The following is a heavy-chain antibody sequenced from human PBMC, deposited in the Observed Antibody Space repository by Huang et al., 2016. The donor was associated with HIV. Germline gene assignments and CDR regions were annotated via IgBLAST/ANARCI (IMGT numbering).Heavy chain of an antibody. CDR1: GFSISSYW. D-gene: IGHD3-22*01. V-gene: IGHV3-74*01. CDR2: INSDGSST. Sequence: EVQLVESGGGLVQPGGSLRLSCAASGFSISSYWMHWVRQAPGKGLVWVSRINSDGSSTSYADSVKGRFTIPRDNAKNTLYLQMNSLRAEDTAVYYCARDPRIQSWLNFFDYWGQGTLVSVSS. J-gene: IGHJ4*02. CDR3: ARDPRIQSWLNFFDY.